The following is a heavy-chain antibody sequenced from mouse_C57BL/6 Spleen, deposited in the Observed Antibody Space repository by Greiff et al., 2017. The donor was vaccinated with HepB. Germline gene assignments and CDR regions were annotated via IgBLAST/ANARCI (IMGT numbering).Heavy chain of an antibody. CDR1: GYSITSGYY. J-gene: IGHJ3*01. CDR2: ISYDGSN. V-gene: IGHV3-6*01. Sequence: ESGPGLVKPSQSLSLTCSVTGYSITSGYYWNWIRQFPGNKLEWMGYISYDGSNNYNPSLKNRISITRDTSKNQFFLKLNSVTTEDTATYYCARGRGPAWFAYWGQGTLVTVSA. CDR3: ARGRGPAWFAY.